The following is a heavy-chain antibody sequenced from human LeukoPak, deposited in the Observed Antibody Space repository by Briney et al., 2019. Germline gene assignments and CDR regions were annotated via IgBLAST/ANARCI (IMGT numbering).Heavy chain of an antibody. CDR2: IYYSGST. Sequence: SETLSLTCTVSGGSISSYYWSWIRQPPGKGLEWIGYIYYSGSTNYNPSLKSRVTISVDTSKNQYSLKLSSVTAADTAVYYCARSLETPRVSEGAFDIWGQGTMVTVSS. J-gene: IGHJ3*02. V-gene: IGHV4-59*01. CDR1: GGSISSYY. CDR3: ARSLETPRVSEGAFDI.